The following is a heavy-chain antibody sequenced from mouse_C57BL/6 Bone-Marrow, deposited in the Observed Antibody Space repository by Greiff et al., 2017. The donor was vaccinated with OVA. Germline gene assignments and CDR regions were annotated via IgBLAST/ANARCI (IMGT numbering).Heavy chain of an antibody. J-gene: IGHJ3*01. Sequence: VQLQQSGPELVKPGASVKISCKASGYSFTGYYMNWVKQSPEKSLEWIGEINPSTGGTTYNQKFKAKATLTVDKSSSTAYMQLKSLTSEDSAVYYCARQDYDYAWFAYWGQGTLVTVSA. D-gene: IGHD2-4*01. CDR3: ARQDYDYAWFAY. CDR1: GYSFTGYY. CDR2: INPSTGGT. V-gene: IGHV1-42*01.